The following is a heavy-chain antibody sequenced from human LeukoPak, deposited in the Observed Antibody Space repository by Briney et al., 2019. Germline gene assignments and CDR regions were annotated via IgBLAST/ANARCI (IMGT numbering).Heavy chain of an antibody. CDR2: IYYSGST. J-gene: IGHJ3*02. Sequence: SETLSLTCTVSGGSISSSSYYWGWIRQPPGKGLGWIGCIYYSGSTYYNPSLKSRVTISVATSKNQFSLKLSSVTAADTAVYYCALISNDSSGYYSRTDAFDIWGQGTMVTVSS. V-gene: IGHV4-39*01. D-gene: IGHD3-22*01. CDR3: ALISNDSSGYYSRTDAFDI. CDR1: GGSISSSSYY.